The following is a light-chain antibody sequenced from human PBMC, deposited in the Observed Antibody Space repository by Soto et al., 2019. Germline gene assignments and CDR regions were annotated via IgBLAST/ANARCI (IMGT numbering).Light chain of an antibody. V-gene: IGLV2-11*01. CDR1: SSDVGGYNY. Sequence: QSALTHPRSVSGSPGQSVTISCTGTSSDVGGYNYVSWYQQHPGKAPKLMIYDGSKRPSGVPDRFSGYKSGNTASLTISGLKPEDEADYYCCSYAGSYTLVFGGGTKLTVL. CDR3: CSYAGSYTLV. J-gene: IGLJ2*01. CDR2: DGS.